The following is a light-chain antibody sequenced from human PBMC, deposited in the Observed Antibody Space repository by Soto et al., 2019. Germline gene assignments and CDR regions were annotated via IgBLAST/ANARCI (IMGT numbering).Light chain of an antibody. CDR1: QSISTY. J-gene: IGKJ1*01. V-gene: IGKV1-39*01. CDR2: TAS. CDR3: QQSYNTPLT. Sequence: DIQMTQSPSSLSVSVGDRVTITCRASQSISTYLNWYQQKPGKAPKLLIYTASSLQSGVPPRFSGSGSGTDFTLSISSLQPEDFATYYCQQSYNTPLTFGQGTKVDI.